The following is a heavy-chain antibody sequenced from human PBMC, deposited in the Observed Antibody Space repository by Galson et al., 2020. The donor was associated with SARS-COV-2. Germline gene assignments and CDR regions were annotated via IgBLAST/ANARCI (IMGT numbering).Heavy chain of an antibody. V-gene: IGHV3-11*03. D-gene: IGHD6-13*01. J-gene: IGHJ4*02. CDR3: AGSHKNFWYNFDN. Sequence: GGSLRLSCTASGLIFSDFYMTWIRQAPGKGLEWISYISPSSDYTNYADSVWGRFTISRDNTKTSLFLHMDSLRAEDTAVYYCAGSHKNFWYNFDNWGQGALVTVSS. CDR1: GLIFSDFY. CDR2: ISPSSDYT.